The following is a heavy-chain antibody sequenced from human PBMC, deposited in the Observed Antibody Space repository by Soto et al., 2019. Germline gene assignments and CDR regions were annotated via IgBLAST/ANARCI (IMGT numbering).Heavy chain of an antibody. J-gene: IGHJ4*02. V-gene: IGHV2-5*02. CDR3: AHAGDFDLLSFDR. D-gene: IGHD2-15*01. Sequence: QITLKESGPPLVRPAQTLTPTCAFSGFSLTTTRMGVAWIRQPPGKALEWLALIYWDDDKRYSPSLKNRLTVSKDTSTNRVVLTITNISPDDTGTYFCAHAGDFDLLSFDRWGPGTLVTVSS. CDR2: IYWDDDK. CDR1: GFSLTTTRMG.